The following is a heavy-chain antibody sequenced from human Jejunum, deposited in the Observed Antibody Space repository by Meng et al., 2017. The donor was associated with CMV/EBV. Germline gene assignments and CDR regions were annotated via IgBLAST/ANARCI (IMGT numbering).Heavy chain of an antibody. V-gene: IGHV3-43*01. CDR1: GVIFDDYT. Sequence: SGVIFDDYTIHWVRQPPGKGLEWVSLISWDGGTTYYVDSVKGRFTISRDNSKNSLYLQMNSLRTEDTALYYCAKGTRVATISTPFDYWGQGTLVTVSS. CDR3: AKGTRVATISTPFDY. J-gene: IGHJ4*02. CDR2: ISWDGGTT. D-gene: IGHD5-24*01.